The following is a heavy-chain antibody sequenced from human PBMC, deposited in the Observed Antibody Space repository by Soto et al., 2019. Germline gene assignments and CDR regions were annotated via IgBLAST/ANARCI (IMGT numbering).Heavy chain of an antibody. Sequence: GASVKVSCKASGYSFTSYGISWVRQAPGQGLEWMGWISAYNGNTKNTQKLQGRVTMTTDTSTSTAYMELRSLRSDDTAVYYCARDVADYGDYVFIDYWGQGTLVTVSS. J-gene: IGHJ4*02. D-gene: IGHD4-17*01. V-gene: IGHV1-18*01. CDR3: ARDVADYGDYVFIDY. CDR2: ISAYNGNT. CDR1: GYSFTSYG.